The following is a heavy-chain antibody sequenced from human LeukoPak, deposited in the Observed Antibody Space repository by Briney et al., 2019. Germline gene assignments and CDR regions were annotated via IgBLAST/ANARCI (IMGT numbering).Heavy chain of an antibody. V-gene: IGHV3-23*01. Sequence: QPGGSLRLSCAASGFTFSNFAMSWVRQAPGKGLEWVSVISPSGSAYNADPVKGRFTISRDNSKDTVYLQMDSLRAEDTATYYCAKSRSAMVRGVIEYWGQGTLVTVSS. D-gene: IGHD3-10*01. CDR2: ISPSGSA. J-gene: IGHJ4*02. CDR3: AKSRSAMVRGVIEY. CDR1: GFTFSNFA.